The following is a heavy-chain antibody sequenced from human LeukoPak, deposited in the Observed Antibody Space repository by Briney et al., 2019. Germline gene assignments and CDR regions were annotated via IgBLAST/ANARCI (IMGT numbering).Heavy chain of an antibody. D-gene: IGHD3-22*01. CDR2: INPSGGST. CDR1: GYTFTSYY. Sequence: GASVKVSCKASGYTFTSYYMHWVRQAPGQGLEWMGIINPSGGSTSYAQKFQGRVTMTRDMSTSTVYMELSSLRSEDTAVYYCARGTYYQDSSGYSYYHHYYMDVWSKGSTVTVSS. CDR3: ARGTYYQDSSGYSYYHHYYMDV. V-gene: IGHV1-46*01. J-gene: IGHJ6*03.